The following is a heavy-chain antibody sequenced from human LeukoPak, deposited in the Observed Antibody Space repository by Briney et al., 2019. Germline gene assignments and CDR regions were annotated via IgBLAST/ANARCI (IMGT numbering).Heavy chain of an antibody. CDR3: ARGRVSHFDY. CDR2: IYYSGST. D-gene: IGHD3-22*01. J-gene: IGHJ4*02. V-gene: IGHV4-59*01. CDR1: GGSISSYY. Sequence: PSETLSLTCTVSGGSISSYYWSWIRQPPGKGLEWIGYIYYSGSTNYNPSLKSRVTISVDTSKNQFSLKLSSVTAADTAVYYCARGRVSHFDYWGQGTLVTVSS.